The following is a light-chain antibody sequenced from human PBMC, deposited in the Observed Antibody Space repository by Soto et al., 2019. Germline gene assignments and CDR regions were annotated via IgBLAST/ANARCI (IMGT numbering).Light chain of an antibody. CDR3: QYVNSYSYT. Sequence: DIQMTQSPSTLSASVGDRVTITCRASQSISYYLAWYQQKPGEAPKLLIYKASILESGVPSRFIGSGSGTEFTLTISSLQHDDSAIYYCQYVNSYSYTFGGGTKLEIK. CDR2: KAS. CDR1: QSISYY. V-gene: IGKV1-5*03. J-gene: IGKJ4*01.